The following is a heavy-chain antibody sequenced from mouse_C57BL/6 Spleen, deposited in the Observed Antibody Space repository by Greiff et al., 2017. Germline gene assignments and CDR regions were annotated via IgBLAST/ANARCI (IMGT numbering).Heavy chain of an antibody. CDR2: IYPGDGDT. CDR3: ARSEPFDY. J-gene: IGHJ2*01. CDR1: GYAFSSSW. V-gene: IGHV1-82*01. Sequence: QVQLQQSGPELVKPGASVKISCKASGYAFSSSWMNWVKQRPGKGLEWIGRIYPGDGDTNYNGKFKGKATLTADKSSSTAYMQLSSLTSVDSAVYFCARSEPFDYWGQGTTLTVSS.